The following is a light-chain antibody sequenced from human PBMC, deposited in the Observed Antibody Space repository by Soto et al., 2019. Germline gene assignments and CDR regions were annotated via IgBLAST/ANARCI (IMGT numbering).Light chain of an antibody. J-gene: IGKJ5*01. CDR3: QQLNSYPIT. CDR1: QGINSY. Sequence: DLQLTQSPSFLSASIGDRVTITCRASQGINSYLAWYQQKPGKAPNLLIYTASTLQSGVPSRFSGSESGTEFTLTINSLQPEDSATYYCQQLNSYPITFGQGTRLEIK. CDR2: TAS. V-gene: IGKV1-9*01.